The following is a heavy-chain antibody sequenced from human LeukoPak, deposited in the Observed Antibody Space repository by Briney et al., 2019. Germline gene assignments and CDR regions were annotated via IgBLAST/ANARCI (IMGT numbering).Heavy chain of an antibody. J-gene: IGHJ3*02. CDR3: ARDSGLVIKLDAFDI. Sequence: PGASVKVSCKASGGTFSSYAISWVRQAPGQGLEWMGRIIPILGIANYAQKFQGRVTITADKSTSTAYMELSSLRSEDTAVYYCARDSGLVIKLDAFDIWGQGTMVTVSS. V-gene: IGHV1-69*04. CDR1: GGTFSSYA. D-gene: IGHD3-3*01. CDR2: IIPILGIA.